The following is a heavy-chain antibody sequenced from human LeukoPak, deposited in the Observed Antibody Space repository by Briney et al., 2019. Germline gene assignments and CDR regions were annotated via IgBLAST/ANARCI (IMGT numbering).Heavy chain of an antibody. CDR1: GYTFTSYD. CDR3: ARSKRIQLWRWGDY. V-gene: IGHV1-8*01. D-gene: IGHD5-18*01. J-gene: IGHJ4*02. CDR2: MNPNSGNT. Sequence: GASVKVSCKATGYTFTSYDINWVRQATGQGPEWMGWMNPNSGNTGYAQKFQGRVTMTRNTSISTAYMELSSLRSEDTAVYYCARSKRIQLWRWGDYWGQGTLVTVSS.